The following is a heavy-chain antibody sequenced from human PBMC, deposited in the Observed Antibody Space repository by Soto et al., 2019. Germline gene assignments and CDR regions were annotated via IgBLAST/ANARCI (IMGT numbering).Heavy chain of an antibody. CDR1: GDTFSSYA. J-gene: IGHJ4*02. CDR3: ARSRGVGEYNFDSSGYYPLDY. Sequence: QVQLEQSGAEVKKPGSSVKVSCQASGDTFSSYAVSWVRQAPGQGLDSMGGIIPIFRTANYAEKFLGRVTVTADEPTSTAYVELGSMRSAQTAIYFCARSRGVGEYNFDSSGYYPLDYWGQGTLVTVSS. V-gene: IGHV1-69*01. CDR2: IIPIFRTA. D-gene: IGHD3-22*01.